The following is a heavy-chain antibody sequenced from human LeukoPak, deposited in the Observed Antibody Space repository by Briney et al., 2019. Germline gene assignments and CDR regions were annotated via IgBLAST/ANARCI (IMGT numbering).Heavy chain of an antibody. Sequence: GGSLRLSCAASGFTFSHHGMNWVRQAPGKGLEGVSGVGPSGARTYYADSVKGRFTVSRDNSKNMVFLQMNSLRAEDTAVYYCARVVWGQLTYYFDYWGQGTLVTVSS. D-gene: IGHD3-16*01. J-gene: IGHJ4*02. V-gene: IGHV3-23*01. CDR2: VGPSGART. CDR1: GFTFSHHG. CDR3: ARVVWGQLTYYFDY.